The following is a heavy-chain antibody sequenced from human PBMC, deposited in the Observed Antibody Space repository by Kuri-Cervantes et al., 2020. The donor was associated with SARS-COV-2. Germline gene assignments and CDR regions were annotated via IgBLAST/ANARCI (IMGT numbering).Heavy chain of an antibody. V-gene: IGHV1-2*02. CDR3: ARDGIRRIAAAE. J-gene: IGHJ4*02. D-gene: IGHD6-13*01. Sequence: ASVKVSCKASGYTFTGYYMHWVRQAPGQGLEWMGWINPNSGGTNYAQKFQGRVTMTRDTSISTAYMELSRLRSEDTAVYYCARDGIRRIAAAEWGQGTLVTVSS. CDR2: INPNSGGT. CDR1: GYTFTGYY.